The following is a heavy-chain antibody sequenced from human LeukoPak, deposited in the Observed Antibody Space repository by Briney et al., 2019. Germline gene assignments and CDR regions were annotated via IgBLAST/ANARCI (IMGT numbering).Heavy chain of an antibody. V-gene: IGHV1-2*02. CDR2: INPNSGGT. J-gene: IGHJ3*02. Sequence: ASVKVSCKASGYTFTGYYMHWVRQAPGQGLEWMGWINPNSGGTNYQGRVTMTRDTSISTAYMELSRLRSDDTAVYYCARGSGWYGIGAFDIWGQGTMVTVSS. CDR1: GYTFTGYY. D-gene: IGHD6-19*01. CDR3: ARGSGWYGIGAFDI.